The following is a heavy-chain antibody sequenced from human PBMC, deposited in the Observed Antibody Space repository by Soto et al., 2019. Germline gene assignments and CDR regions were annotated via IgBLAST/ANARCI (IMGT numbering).Heavy chain of an antibody. CDR3: ARSGTDLRYYGMDV. CDR1: GFTFSSYA. CDR2: ISYDGSNK. D-gene: IGHD1-1*01. J-gene: IGHJ6*02. Sequence: GGSLRLSCAASGFTFSSYAMHWVRQAPGKGLEWVAVISYDGSNKYYADSVKGRFTISRDNSKNTLYLQMNSLRAEDTAVYYCARSGTDLRYYGMDVWGQGTTVTVSS. V-gene: IGHV3-30-3*01.